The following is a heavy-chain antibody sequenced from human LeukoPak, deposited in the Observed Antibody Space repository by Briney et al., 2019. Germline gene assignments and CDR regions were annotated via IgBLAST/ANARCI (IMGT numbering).Heavy chain of an antibody. CDR3: ARLQVGYSYGYVDY. J-gene: IGHJ4*02. D-gene: IGHD5-18*01. V-gene: IGHV4-39*01. CDR2: IYYSGST. CDR1: GGSISSSSYY. Sequence: SETLSLTCTVSGGSISSSSYYWGWIRQPPGKGLEWIGSIYYSGSTYYNPSLKSRVTISVDTSKSQFSLKLSSVTAADTAVYYCARLQVGYSYGYVDYWGQGTLVTVSS.